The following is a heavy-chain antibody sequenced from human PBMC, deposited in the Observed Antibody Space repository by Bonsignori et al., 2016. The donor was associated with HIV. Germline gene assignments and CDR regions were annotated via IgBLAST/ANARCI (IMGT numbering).Heavy chain of an antibody. CDR2: INHSGST. CDR3: ARGRWGSYYYDSSGYYDY. V-gene: IGHV4-34*01. Sequence: WIRQPPGKGLEWIGEINHSGSTNYNPSLKSRVTISVDTSKNQFSLKLSSVTAADTAVYYCARGRWGSYYYDSSGYYDYWGQGTLVTVSS. J-gene: IGHJ4*02. D-gene: IGHD3-22*01.